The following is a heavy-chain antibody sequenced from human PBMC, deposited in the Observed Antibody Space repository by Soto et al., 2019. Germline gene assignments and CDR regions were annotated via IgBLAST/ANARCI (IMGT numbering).Heavy chain of an antibody. CDR3: AKNLPRTARFDY. Sequence: QLQLHASGPGLVKPSATLSLTCTLSGASITSTTSFWAWIRQPPGTGLEWVGIIYYSGKTHYKPSPNSRVTISVDWSKNEFALQMTSVTAADTAVYYCAKNLPRTARFDYWGPGALVTVSS. J-gene: IGHJ4*02. V-gene: IGHV4-39*01. CDR2: IYYSGKT. D-gene: IGHD6-6*01. CDR1: GASITSTTSF.